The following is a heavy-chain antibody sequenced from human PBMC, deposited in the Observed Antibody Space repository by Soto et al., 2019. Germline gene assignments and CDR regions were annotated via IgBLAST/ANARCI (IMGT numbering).Heavy chain of an antibody. Sequence: QLMQSGGGLVPPGGSLKLSCAASGITFTDSAIHWVRQASGRGLEWVGRIKSRADNYATEYLGSVRGRFTSFREDSTNTAFLQLTSLKTADTAVYFCTRLSRAGVSWFDTWGQGTLVTVSS. D-gene: IGHD6-25*01. CDR1: GITFTDSA. J-gene: IGHJ5*02. CDR3: TRLSRAGVSWFDT. V-gene: IGHV3-73*02. CDR2: IKSRADNYAT.